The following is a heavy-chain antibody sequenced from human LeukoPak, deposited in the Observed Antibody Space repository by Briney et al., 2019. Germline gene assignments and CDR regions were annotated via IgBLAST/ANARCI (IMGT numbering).Heavy chain of an antibody. CDR2: IIPIFGTA. J-gene: IGHJ6*02. D-gene: IGHD3-10*01. Sequence: ASVKVSCKASGGTFSSYAISWVRQAPGQGLEWMGGIIPIFGTANYAQKFQGRVTITADESTSTAYMELSSLRSEDTAVYYCARVPHGGMVRGVTLYYYGMDVWGQGTTVTVSS. CDR1: GGTFSSYA. CDR3: ARVPHGGMVRGVTLYYYGMDV. V-gene: IGHV1-69*13.